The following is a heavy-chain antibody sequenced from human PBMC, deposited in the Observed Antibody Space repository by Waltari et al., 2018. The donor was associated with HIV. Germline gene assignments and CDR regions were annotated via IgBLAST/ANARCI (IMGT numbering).Heavy chain of an antibody. D-gene: IGHD4-17*01. CDR1: GFTFSSYA. Sequence: EVQLLESGGGWVQPGGSLRLSCAASGFTFSSYAMSWVRQAPGKGLEWVSTCSSSGGGTYYADSVKGRFTISRDNSKNTLYMQMNSLRAEDTAVYYCAKVYGGKGFDYWGQGTLVTVSS. V-gene: IGHV3-23*01. J-gene: IGHJ4*02. CDR2: CSSSGGGT. CDR3: AKVYGGKGFDY.